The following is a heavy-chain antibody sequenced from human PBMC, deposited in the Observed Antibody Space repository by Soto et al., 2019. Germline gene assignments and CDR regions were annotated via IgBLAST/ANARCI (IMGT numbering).Heavy chain of an antibody. CDR3: AKGGVPAAMRDYYYYMDV. D-gene: IGHD2-2*01. CDR1: GFTFSSYA. CDR2: ISGSGGST. Sequence: GGSLRLSCAASGFTFSSYAMSWVRQAPGKGLEWVSAISGSGGSTYYADSVKGRFTISRGNSKNTLYLQMNSLRAEDTAVYYCAKGGVPAAMRDYYYYMDVWGKGTTVTVSS. J-gene: IGHJ6*03. V-gene: IGHV3-23*01.